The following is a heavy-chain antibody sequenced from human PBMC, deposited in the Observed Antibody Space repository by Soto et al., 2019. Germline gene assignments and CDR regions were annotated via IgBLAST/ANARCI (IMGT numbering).Heavy chain of an antibody. V-gene: IGHV3-33*01. D-gene: IGHD2-2*01. Sequence: GGSLRLSYAASGFTFSSYGMHWVRQAPGKGLEWVAVIWYDGSNKYYADSVKGRFTISRDNSKNTLYLQMNSLRAEDTAVYYCARDGVVVPAAYYYYYYMDVWGKGTTVTVSS. J-gene: IGHJ6*03. CDR1: GFTFSSYG. CDR3: ARDGVVVPAAYYYYYYMDV. CDR2: IWYDGSNK.